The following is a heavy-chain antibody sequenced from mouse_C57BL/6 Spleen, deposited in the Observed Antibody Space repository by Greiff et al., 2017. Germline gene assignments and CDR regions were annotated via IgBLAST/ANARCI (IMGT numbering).Heavy chain of an antibody. CDR2: IYPGGGDT. CDR3: ARGGRGADY. CDR1: GYAFSGYW. J-gene: IGHJ2*01. V-gene: IGHV1-80*01. Sequence: VQLQQSGAELVKPGASVKISCKASGYAFSGYWMNWVKQRPGKGLEWIGQIYPGGGDTNYNGKFKGKATLTADKSSSTAYMQLSRLTSEDSAVXFGARGGRGADYWGQGNTLTVSS. D-gene: IGHD3-3*01.